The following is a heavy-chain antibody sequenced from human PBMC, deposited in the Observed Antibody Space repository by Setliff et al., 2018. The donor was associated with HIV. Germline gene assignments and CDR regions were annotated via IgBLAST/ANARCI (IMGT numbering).Heavy chain of an antibody. D-gene: IGHD6-19*01. V-gene: IGHV3-48*04. J-gene: IGHJ5*02. CDR1: GCTFDQHA. Sequence: SLRLSPTASGCTFDQHAMHWVRQSPGKGLEWVSGIRSSSSTRYYAGSVKGRFTISRENAKNSLYLQMHSLRAEDTAVYYCAREGQEEWLAPSMYNWFDPWGQGTLVTVSS. CDR3: AREGQEEWLAPSMYNWFDP. CDR2: IRSSSSTR.